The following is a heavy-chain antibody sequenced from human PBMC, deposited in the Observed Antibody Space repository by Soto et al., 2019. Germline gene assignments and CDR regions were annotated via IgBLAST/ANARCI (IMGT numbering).Heavy chain of an antibody. CDR3: ARAFRDCSSTSCYAFDI. CDR2: ISSSSSYI. Sequence: GGSLRLSCAASGFTFSSYSMNWVRQAPGKGLEWVSSISSSSSYIYYADSVKGRFTISRDNAKNSLYLQMNSLRAEDTAVYYCARAFRDCSSTSCYAFDIWGQGTMVTVSS. J-gene: IGHJ3*02. V-gene: IGHV3-21*01. CDR1: GFTFSSYS. D-gene: IGHD2-2*01.